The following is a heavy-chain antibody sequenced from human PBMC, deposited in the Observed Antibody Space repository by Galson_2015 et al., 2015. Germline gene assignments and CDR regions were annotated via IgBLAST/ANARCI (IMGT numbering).Heavy chain of an antibody. V-gene: IGHV3-30-3*01. D-gene: IGHD5-12*01. CDR2: ISYDGSNK. CDR1: GFTFSSYA. CDR3: ARDLAYGGYVDH. J-gene: IGHJ5*02. Sequence: SLRLSCAASGFTFSSYAMHWVRQAPGKGLEWVAVISYDGSNKYYADSVKGRFTISRDNSKNTLYLQMNSLRAEDTAVYYCARDLAYGGYVDHWGQGTLVTVSS.